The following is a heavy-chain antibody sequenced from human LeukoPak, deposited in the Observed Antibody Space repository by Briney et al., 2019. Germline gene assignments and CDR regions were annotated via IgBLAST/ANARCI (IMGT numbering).Heavy chain of an antibody. CDR1: GGSISSSSYY. Sequence: SETLSLTCTVPGGSISSSSYYWGWIRQPPGKGLEWIGSIYYSGSTYYNPSLKSRVTISVDTSKNQFSLKLSSVTAADTAVYYCARHHKYGPTAAHFDYWGQGTLVTVSS. J-gene: IGHJ4*02. D-gene: IGHD2-2*01. CDR2: IYYSGST. V-gene: IGHV4-39*01. CDR3: ARHHKYGPTAAHFDY.